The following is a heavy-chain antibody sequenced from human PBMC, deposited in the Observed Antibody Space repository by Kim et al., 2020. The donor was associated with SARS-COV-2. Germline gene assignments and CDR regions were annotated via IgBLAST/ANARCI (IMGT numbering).Heavy chain of an antibody. CDR3: AKAVGSTMLNSFEY. V-gene: IGHV3-23*01. D-gene: IGHD3-10*02. Sequence: GGSLRLSCAVSGFTFSSYAMHWVRQAPGKGLEWVSAVSGGGGSVNYADSVRGRFTISRDNSKNTLYLQMSSLRAEDTAIYYCAKAVGSTMLNSFEYWGQGTLVTVSS. CDR1: GFTFSSYA. CDR2: VSGGGGSV. J-gene: IGHJ4*02.